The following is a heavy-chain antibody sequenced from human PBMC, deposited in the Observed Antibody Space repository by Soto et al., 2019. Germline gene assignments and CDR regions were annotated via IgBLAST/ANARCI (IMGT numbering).Heavy chain of an antibody. V-gene: IGHV3-9*01. CDR2: ITWNSGSI. Sequence: ARALRLSCAACRFSVDEYTTHWVRQAPGKGLEWVSGITWNSGSIGYVDSVKGRLTVCSHNAENSLYLQTNSPRAEDTALYYCAKAGGTEYSSSYYSYYYMDVWGKGTTVTVSS. J-gene: IGHJ6*03. CDR1: RFSVDEYT. D-gene: IGHD6-6*01. CDR3: AKAGGTEYSSSYYSYYYMDV.